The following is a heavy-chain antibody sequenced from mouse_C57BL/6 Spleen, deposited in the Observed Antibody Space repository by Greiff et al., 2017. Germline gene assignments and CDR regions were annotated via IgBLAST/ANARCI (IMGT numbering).Heavy chain of an antibody. V-gene: IGHV10-1*01. D-gene: IGHD2-4*01. CDR2: IRSKSNNYAT. Sequence: EVKLVESGGGLVQPKGSLKLSCAASGFSFNTYAMNWVRQAPGKGLEWVARIRSKSNNYATYYADSVKDRFTISRDDSESMLYLQMNNLKTEDTARYYCVRQGGKIYYDYDGDYYAMDYWGQGTSLTVSS. J-gene: IGHJ4*01. CDR3: VRQGGKIYYDYDGDYYAMDY. CDR1: GFSFNTYA.